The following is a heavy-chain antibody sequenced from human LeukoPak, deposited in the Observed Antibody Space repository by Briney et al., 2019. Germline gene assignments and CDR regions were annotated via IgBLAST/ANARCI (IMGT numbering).Heavy chain of an antibody. V-gene: IGHV3-30*18. CDR2: ISYDGSNK. CDR3: AKDSLVATLDY. J-gene: IGHJ4*02. Sequence: PGRSLRLSCAASGFTFSSYGMHWVRQAPGKGLEWVAVISYDGSNKYYADSVKGRFTISRDNSKNTLYLQVNSLRAEDTAVYYCAKDSLVATLDYWGQGTLVTVSS. D-gene: IGHD5-12*01. CDR1: GFTFSSYG.